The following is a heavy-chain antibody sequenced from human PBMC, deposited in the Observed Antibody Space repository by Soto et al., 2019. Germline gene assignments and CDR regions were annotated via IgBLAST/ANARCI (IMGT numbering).Heavy chain of an antibody. CDR3: AASPSGSQNSYYGAIDV. V-gene: IGHV1-58*02. CDR1: GFSFTSSA. J-gene: IGHJ6*02. Sequence: SVKVSCKTSGFSFTSSAIQWVRQARGQRLEWIGWIVVGSDNTNYAQKFQERVTITRDLSTNTIYMDLSSLRSEDTAVYYCAASPSGSQNSYYGAIDVWGQ. D-gene: IGHD6-25*01. CDR2: IVVGSDNT.